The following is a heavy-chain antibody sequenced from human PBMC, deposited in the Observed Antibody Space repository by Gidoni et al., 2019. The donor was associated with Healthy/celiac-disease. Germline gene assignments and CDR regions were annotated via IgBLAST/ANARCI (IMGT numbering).Heavy chain of an antibody. CDR1: GFTFSSYA. CDR2: ISGSGGST. V-gene: IGHV3-23*01. J-gene: IGHJ4*02. CDR3: AKAKTAVAGTNY. D-gene: IGHD6-19*01. Sequence: EVQLLESGGDLVQPGGSLRLSCAASGFTFSSYAMTWVRQAPGKGLEWVSTISGSGGSTYYADSVKGRLTMSRDNSKNTLYLQMNSLRAEDTAVYYCAKAKTAVAGTNYWGQGTLVTVSS.